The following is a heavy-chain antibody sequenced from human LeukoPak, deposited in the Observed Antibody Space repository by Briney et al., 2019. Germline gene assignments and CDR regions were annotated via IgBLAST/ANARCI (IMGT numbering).Heavy chain of an antibody. J-gene: IGHJ4*02. CDR2: VSYSGNI. CDR1: GGSISPYY. D-gene: IGHD3-10*01. V-gene: IGHV4-59*12. Sequence: SETLSLTCTVFGGSISPYYWSWVRQPPGKGLEWIGYVSYSGNIDYNPSLKSRVIISIDTSKNQFSLNLNSVSAADTAVYYCARSYFGSGTFNGFDYWGQGTLVTVSS. CDR3: ARSYFGSGTFNGFDY.